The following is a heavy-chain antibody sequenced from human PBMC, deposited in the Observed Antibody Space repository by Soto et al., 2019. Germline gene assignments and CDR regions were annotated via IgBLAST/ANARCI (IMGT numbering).Heavy chain of an antibody. Sequence: QVQLVESGGGVVQPGRSLRLSCAASGFTFSNYGIHWVRRAPGKGLEWVAVISYDGSNKYYADSVKGRFTISRDNSKNTLWLQMNSLRAEDTAVYYCAKVQYGDWGQGTLVTVSS. D-gene: IGHD4-17*01. J-gene: IGHJ4*02. CDR1: GFTFSNYG. V-gene: IGHV3-30*18. CDR2: ISYDGSNK. CDR3: AKVQYGD.